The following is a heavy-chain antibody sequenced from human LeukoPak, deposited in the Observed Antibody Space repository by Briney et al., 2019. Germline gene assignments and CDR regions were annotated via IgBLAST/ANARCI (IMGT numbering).Heavy chain of an antibody. CDR3: AVGYCSGGSCTAYYYYGMDV. J-gene: IGHJ6*02. V-gene: IGHV1-8*01. Sequence: ASVKDSCKASGYTFTSYDINWVRQATAKGLEWMGWMNTNSGNTGYAQKFQGRVTMTRNTSISTAYMELSSLRSEDTAVYYCAVGYCSGGSCTAYYYYGMDVWGQGTTVTVSS. D-gene: IGHD2-15*01. CDR1: GYTFTSYD. CDR2: MNTNSGNT.